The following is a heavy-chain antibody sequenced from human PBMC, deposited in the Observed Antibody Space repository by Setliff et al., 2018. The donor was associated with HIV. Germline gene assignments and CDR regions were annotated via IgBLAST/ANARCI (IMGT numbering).Heavy chain of an antibody. J-gene: IGHJ5*02. CDR1: GYTLTGYY. V-gene: IGHV1-2*02. CDR3: AGGGALSGFFFPNWLDP. Sequence: ASVKVSCKASGYTLTGYYMHLVRLAPGLGLEWMGWINPHSGNTDFAQRFQGRITMTRDTSINTDYMDLSRLTSDDTGIYYCAGGGALSGFFFPNWLDPWGQGTLVTVSS. D-gene: IGHD6-19*01. CDR2: INPHSGNT.